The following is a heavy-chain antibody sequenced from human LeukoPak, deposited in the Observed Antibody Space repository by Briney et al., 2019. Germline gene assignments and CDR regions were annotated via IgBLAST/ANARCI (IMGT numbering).Heavy chain of an antibody. Sequence: ASVKVSCKASGYTFTSYAMHWVRQAPGQRLEWMGWINAGNGNTKYSQKFQGRVTITRDTSASTAYMELSSLRSEDTAVYYCARDSSGWYLSLGEVNWFDPWGQGTLVTVSS. CDR1: GYTFTSYA. D-gene: IGHD6-19*01. J-gene: IGHJ5*02. CDR3: ARDSSGWYLSLGEVNWFDP. V-gene: IGHV1-3*01. CDR2: INAGNGNT.